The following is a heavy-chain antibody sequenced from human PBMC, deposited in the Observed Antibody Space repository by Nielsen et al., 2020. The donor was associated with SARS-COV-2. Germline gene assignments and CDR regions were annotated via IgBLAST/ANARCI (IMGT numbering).Heavy chain of an antibody. J-gene: IGHJ3*02. CDR1: GDSVSSGKSD. V-gene: IGHV4-61*01. CDR2: IYYSGST. D-gene: IGHD3-22*01. CDR3: ARAPITMIVVVNAFDI. Sequence: SETLSLTCTVSGDSVSSGKSDWSWIRQPPGKGLEWIGYIYYSGSTNYNPSLKSRVTISVDTSKNQFSLKLSSVTAADTAVYYCARAPITMIVVVNAFDIWGQGTMVTVSS.